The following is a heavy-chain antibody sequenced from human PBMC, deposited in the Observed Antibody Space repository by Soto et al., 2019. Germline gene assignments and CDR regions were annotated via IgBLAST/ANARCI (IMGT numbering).Heavy chain of an antibody. J-gene: IGHJ4*02. CDR2: IDPSDSST. D-gene: IGHD5-18*01. CDR3: AATGYTYGYHFDH. CDR1: GYTFTSYW. Sequence: SLKISCKASGYTFTSYWITWVRQMPGKGLEWMGRIDPSDSSTKYSPSFQGHVTISTDKSITTAHLQWTSLKVSDTAIYYCAATGYTYGYHFDHWGQGTQVTVSS. V-gene: IGHV5-10-1*01.